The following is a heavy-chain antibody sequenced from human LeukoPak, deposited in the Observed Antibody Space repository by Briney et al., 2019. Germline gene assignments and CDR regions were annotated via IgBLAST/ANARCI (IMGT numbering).Heavy chain of an antibody. Sequence: GGSLRLPCVASGFTFSSYGMHWVRQAPGKGLEWVAFVRYDGSNKYYADSVKGRFTISRDNSKNTMYLQMNSLRVEDTAVYCCAKDRGSSWTFDYWGQGTLVTVSS. CDR1: GFTFSSYG. CDR2: VRYDGSNK. D-gene: IGHD6-13*01. V-gene: IGHV3-30*02. J-gene: IGHJ4*02. CDR3: AKDRGSSWTFDY.